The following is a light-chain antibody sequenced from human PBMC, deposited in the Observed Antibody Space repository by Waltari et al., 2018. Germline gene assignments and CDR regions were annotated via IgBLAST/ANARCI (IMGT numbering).Light chain of an antibody. CDR1: SSNIGNNY. V-gene: IGLV1-51*01. CDR3: ATWDSSLSGGV. Sequence: HSVLTQPPSVSAAPGQDVTILCSGSSSNIGNNYVSWYQQVPGTAPKLLIFDNNERPSWIPDRFSGSKSGTSATLDITGLQTGDEAHYYCATWDSSLSGGVFGGGTKVTVL. CDR2: DNN. J-gene: IGLJ2*01.